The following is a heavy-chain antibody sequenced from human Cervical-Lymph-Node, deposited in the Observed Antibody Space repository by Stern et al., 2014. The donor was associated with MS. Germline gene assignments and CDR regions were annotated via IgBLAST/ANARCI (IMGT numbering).Heavy chain of an antibody. CDR2: ITWDSVTI. J-gene: IGHJ4*02. CDR3: AKGSSGSYIRGRLGYLES. D-gene: IGHD1-26*01. Sequence: VQLVESGGGLVQPGRSLRLSCDASGFNFDDYAMHWVRQAPGKGLEGVSSITWDSVTIHYADSVKGRFTISRGTAKVFLQMNSLRPDDTAFYYCAKGSSGSYIRGRLGYLESWGQGTLVTVSS. CDR1: GFNFDDYA. V-gene: IGHV3-9*01.